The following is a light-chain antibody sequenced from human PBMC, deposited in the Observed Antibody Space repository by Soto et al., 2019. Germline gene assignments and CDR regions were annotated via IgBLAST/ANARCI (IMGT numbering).Light chain of an antibody. CDR2: GAS. J-gene: IGKJ5*01. V-gene: IGKV3-15*01. Sequence: ETMLPRSPGTLSASPGGRATFSCRTSQSVSNNLAWDQQKPGQAPRLLIYGASTRATGIPARFSGSGSGTEFTLTISSLQSEDFAVYYCQQYHKWPPITFGQGTRLEI. CDR3: QQYHKWPPIT. CDR1: QSVSNN.